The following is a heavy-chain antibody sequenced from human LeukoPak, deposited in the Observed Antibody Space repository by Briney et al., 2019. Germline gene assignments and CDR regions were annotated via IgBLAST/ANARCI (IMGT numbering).Heavy chain of an antibody. V-gene: IGHV3-30-3*01. D-gene: IGHD3-22*01. J-gene: IGHJ4*02. CDR3: ARGQGDSSAGLDY. Sequence: AGGSLRLSCAASGFTFSSYAMHWVRQAPGKSLEWVTIISYDGSNKYYADSVKGRFTISRDNSKNTLYLQMNSLRAEDTAVYYCARGQGDSSAGLDYWGQGTLVTVSS. CDR1: GFTFSSYA. CDR2: ISYDGSNK.